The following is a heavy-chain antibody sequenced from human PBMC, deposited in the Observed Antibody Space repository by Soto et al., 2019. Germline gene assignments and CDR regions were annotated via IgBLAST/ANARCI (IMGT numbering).Heavy chain of an antibody. CDR1: GYTFTSYA. Sequence: ASVKVSCKASGYTFTSYAVHWVRQAPGQRLQWMGWIHGGSGNTKYSQNFQGRVIITRDTSANTVYMDFRSLRSEDTAIYYCTKSLAVGGPYDAFAIWGQGTMVTVSS. CDR2: IHGGSGNT. D-gene: IGHD6-19*01. V-gene: IGHV1-3*01. J-gene: IGHJ3*02. CDR3: TKSLAVGGPYDAFAI.